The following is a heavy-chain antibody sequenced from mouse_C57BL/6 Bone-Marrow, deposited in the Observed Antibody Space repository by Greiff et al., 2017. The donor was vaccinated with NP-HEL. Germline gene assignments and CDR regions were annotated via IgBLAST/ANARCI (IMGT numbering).Heavy chain of an antibody. V-gene: IGHV3-6*01. Sequence: VQLKESGPGLVKPSQSLSLTCSVTGYSITSGYYWNWIRQFPGNKLEWMGYISYDGSNNYNPSLKNRISITRDTSKNQFFLKLKSVTTEDTATYYCARDYYSRFDYWGQGTTLTVSS. J-gene: IGHJ2*01. CDR1: GYSITSGYY. CDR2: ISYDGSN. CDR3: ARDYYSRFDY. D-gene: IGHD2-5*01.